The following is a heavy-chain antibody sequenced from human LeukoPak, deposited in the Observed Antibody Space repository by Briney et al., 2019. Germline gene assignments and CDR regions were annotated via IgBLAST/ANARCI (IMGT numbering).Heavy chain of an antibody. Sequence: SETLSLTCDVSGSSISSGPYWGWIRPSPGKGLEWIASTYKSGSTYFKASLKSRVAISLDTPKNQFSLTLSSVTAADTAVYYCARHVYVRHQRQAYHFDHWGQGILVTVSS. CDR3: ARHVYVRHQRQAYHFDH. CDR2: TYKSGST. D-gene: IGHD2-21*01. V-gene: IGHV4-38-2*01. CDR1: GSSISSGPY. J-gene: IGHJ4*02.